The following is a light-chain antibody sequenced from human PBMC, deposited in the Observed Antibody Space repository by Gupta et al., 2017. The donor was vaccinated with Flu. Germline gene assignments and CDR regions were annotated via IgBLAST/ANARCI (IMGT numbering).Light chain of an antibody. V-gene: IGKV2-28*01. CDR2: LGS. CDR3: MQALQTPKRVFT. Sequence: DIVMTQSPLSLPVTPGEPASISCRSSQSLLHSNGYNYLDWYLQKPGQSPQLLIYLGSNRASGVPDRFSGSGSGTDFTLKISRVEAEDVGVYYCMQALQTPKRVFTFGPGTKVDIK. CDR1: QSLLHSNGYNY. J-gene: IGKJ3*01.